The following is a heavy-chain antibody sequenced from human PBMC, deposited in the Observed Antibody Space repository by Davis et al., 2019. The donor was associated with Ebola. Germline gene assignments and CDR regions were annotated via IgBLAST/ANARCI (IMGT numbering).Heavy chain of an antibody. CDR1: GYPFTTYA. V-gene: IGHV7-4-1*02. CDR3: GREQTDGGDYYYYGMDV. D-gene: IGHD2-21*01. J-gene: IGHJ6*02. CDR2: INTDTGNP. Sequence: ASVKVSCKASGYPFTTYAINWVRQSPGQGLEWMGWINTDTGNPTYAQGFTGRFVFSLDTSVSTAYLQISSLKAEDTAVYYCGREQTDGGDYYYYGMDVWGQGTTVTVSS.